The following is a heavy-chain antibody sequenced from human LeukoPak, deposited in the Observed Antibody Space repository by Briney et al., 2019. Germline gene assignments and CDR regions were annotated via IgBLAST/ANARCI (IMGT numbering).Heavy chain of an antibody. V-gene: IGHV3-48*04. CDR2: ISSSSSTI. J-gene: IGHJ3*02. CDR3: ARDLYPVADPDAFDI. Sequence: PGGSLRLSCAASGFTFSSYSINWVRQAPGKGLEWLSYISSSSSTIYYADSVKGRFTISRDNAKNSLYLQMNSLRAEDTAVYYCARDLYPVADPDAFDIWGQGTMVTVSS. D-gene: IGHD6-19*01. CDR1: GFTFSSYS.